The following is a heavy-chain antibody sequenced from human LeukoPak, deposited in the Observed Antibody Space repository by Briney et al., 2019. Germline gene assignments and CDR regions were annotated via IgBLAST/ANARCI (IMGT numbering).Heavy chain of an antibody. Sequence: SETLSLTCAVYGESLNRHYWSWIRQPPGKGLEWIGEGDNTGGTKFNPSLKSRVTISVDTSKNQFSLKLSSVTAADTAVYYCARTPILIAAAVRADAFDIWGQGTMVTVSS. CDR1: GESLNRHY. CDR2: GDNTGGT. J-gene: IGHJ3*02. V-gene: IGHV4-34*01. CDR3: ARTPILIAAAVRADAFDI. D-gene: IGHD6-13*01.